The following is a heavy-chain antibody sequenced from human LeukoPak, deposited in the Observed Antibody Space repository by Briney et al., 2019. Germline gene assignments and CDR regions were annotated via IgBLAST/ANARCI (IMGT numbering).Heavy chain of an antibody. V-gene: IGHV3-7*01. CDR2: IKQDGSEK. J-gene: IGHJ4*02. Sequence: GGSLRPSCAASGFTFSSYAMSWVRQAPGKGLEWVGQIKQDGSEKYYVDSVRGRFTISRDNAKNSLYLQMNSLRAEDTAVYYCARDSYGTTFDYWGQGTLVTVSS. CDR3: ARDSYGTTFDY. CDR1: GFTFSSYA. D-gene: IGHD1-7*01.